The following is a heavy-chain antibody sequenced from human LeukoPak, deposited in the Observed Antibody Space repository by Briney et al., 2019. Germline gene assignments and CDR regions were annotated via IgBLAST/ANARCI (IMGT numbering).Heavy chain of an antibody. CDR3: ARDRMYDSTSYNWFDP. D-gene: IGHD3-22*01. Sequence: ASLKDSCKASGYTLTGYHMHSVRQAPGQTLEWMGWINPNSGGTNYAQKFQGRVTMTRDTSISTAYMELSRLRSDDTAVYYCARDRMYDSTSYNWFDPWGQGTLVTVSS. V-gene: IGHV1-2*02. CDR1: GYTLTGYH. J-gene: IGHJ5*02. CDR2: INPNSGGT.